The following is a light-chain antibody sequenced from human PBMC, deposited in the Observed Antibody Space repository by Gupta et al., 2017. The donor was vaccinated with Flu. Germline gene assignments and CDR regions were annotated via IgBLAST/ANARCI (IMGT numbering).Light chain of an antibody. J-gene: IGLJ3*02. Sequence: QLVFTLSLSASASLAAFVKLIFTLTSGHSTYAIAWHQQQPKKGLRFLMKLNSDGSHTKGDGIPDRFSGSSSGADRYLIISSLQSEDEADYYCQTWGTGVGEVFGGGTKLTVV. V-gene: IGLV4-69*01. CDR1: SGHSTYA. CDR3: QTWGTGVGEV. CDR2: LNSDGSH.